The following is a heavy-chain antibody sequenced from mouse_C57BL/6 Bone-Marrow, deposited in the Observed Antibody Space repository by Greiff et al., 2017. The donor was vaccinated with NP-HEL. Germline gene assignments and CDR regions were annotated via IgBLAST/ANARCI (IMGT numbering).Heavy chain of an antibody. CDR1: GYTFTDYY. D-gene: IGHD1-1*01. V-gene: IGHV1-26*01. CDR3: ARTTYGSSPFYWYFDV. CDR2: INPNNGGT. J-gene: IGHJ1*03. Sequence: EVQLQQSGPELVKPGASVKISCKASGYTFTDYYMNWVKQSHGKSLEWIGDINPNNGGTSYNQKFKGKATLTVDKSSSTAYMELRSLTSEDSAVYYCARTTYGSSPFYWYFDVWGTGTTVTVSS.